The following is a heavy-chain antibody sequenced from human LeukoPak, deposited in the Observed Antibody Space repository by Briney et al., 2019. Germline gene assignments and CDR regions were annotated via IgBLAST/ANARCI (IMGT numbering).Heavy chain of an antibody. CDR3: ARQVYSSGLSYDY. V-gene: IGHV4-59*08. Sequence: SETLSLTCTVSGGSISSYYWSWIRQPPGKGLEWIGYIYYSGSTNYNPSLKSRVTISVDTSKNQFSLKLSSVTAADTAVYYCARQVYSSGLSYDYWGQGTLVTVSS. D-gene: IGHD6-19*01. CDR2: IYYSGST. CDR1: GGSISSYY. J-gene: IGHJ4*02.